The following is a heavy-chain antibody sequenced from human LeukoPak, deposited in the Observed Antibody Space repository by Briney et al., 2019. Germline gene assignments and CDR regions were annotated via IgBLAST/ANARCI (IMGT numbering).Heavy chain of an antibody. CDR3: ARFPQSGDPDY. Sequence: ASVKVSCKASGYTFTSYDINWVRQATGQGLEWMGWMNPNSGNTGYAQKFQGRVTITRNTSISTAYMELSSLRSEDAAVYYCARFPQSGDPDYWGQGTLVTVSS. CDR2: MNPNSGNT. D-gene: IGHD2-21*02. CDR1: GYTFTSYD. V-gene: IGHV1-8*03. J-gene: IGHJ4*02.